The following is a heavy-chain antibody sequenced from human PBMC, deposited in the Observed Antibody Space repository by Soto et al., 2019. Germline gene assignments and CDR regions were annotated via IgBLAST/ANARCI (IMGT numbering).Heavy chain of an antibody. Sequence: GGSLRLSCAASGFTFSSYHMDWVRQAPGKGLEWVSYISSASSAIYYADSVKGRFTISRDNAKNSVYLQINSLRAEDTAVYFCARDCSGGSCYPGMDVWGQGTTVTVSS. CDR1: GFTFSSYH. J-gene: IGHJ6*02. CDR3: ARDCSGGSCYPGMDV. V-gene: IGHV3-48*03. CDR2: ISSASSAI. D-gene: IGHD2-15*01.